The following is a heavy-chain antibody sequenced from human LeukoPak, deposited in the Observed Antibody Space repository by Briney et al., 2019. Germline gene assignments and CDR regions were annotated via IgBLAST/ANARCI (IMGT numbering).Heavy chain of an antibody. V-gene: IGHV1-2*02. Sequence: ASVKVSCKASGYTFTGYYMHWVRQAPGQGLEWMGWINPNSGGTNYAQKFQGRVTMTRDTSISTAYMELSRPRSDDTAVYYCARVGGFLEWLSYFDYWGQGTLVTVSS. D-gene: IGHD3-3*01. J-gene: IGHJ4*02. CDR1: GYTFTGYY. CDR2: INPNSGGT. CDR3: ARVGGFLEWLSYFDY.